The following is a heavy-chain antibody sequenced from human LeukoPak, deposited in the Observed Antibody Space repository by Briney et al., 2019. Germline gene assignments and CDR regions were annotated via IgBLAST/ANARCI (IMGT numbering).Heavy chain of an antibody. CDR3: ARERIGDDAFDI. CDR2: IYGGGAT. J-gene: IGHJ3*02. CDR1: GFTVSSNY. V-gene: IGHV3-66*01. Sequence: PGGSLRLSCAASGFTVSSNYMSWVRQPPGEGLEWVSVIYGGGATYYADSVRGRFTISRDDSRNTLFLQMNSLRAEDTAVYYCARERIGDDAFDIWGQGTMVTVSS. D-gene: IGHD2-15*01.